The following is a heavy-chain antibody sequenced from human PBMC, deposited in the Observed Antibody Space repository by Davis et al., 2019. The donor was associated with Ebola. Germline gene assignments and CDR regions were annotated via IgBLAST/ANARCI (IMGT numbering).Heavy chain of an antibody. V-gene: IGHV3-11*01. CDR3: AKSYRSVTYYYYYDMDV. Sequence: GESLKISCAASGFTFSDYYMSWIRQAPGKGLEWVSYISSSGSTIYYADSVKGRFTISRDNAKNLLYLQMNSLRAEDTAVYYCAKSYRSVTYYYYYDMDVWGKGTTVTVSS. D-gene: IGHD3-10*01. CDR2: ISSSGSTI. J-gene: IGHJ6*04. CDR1: GFTFSDYY.